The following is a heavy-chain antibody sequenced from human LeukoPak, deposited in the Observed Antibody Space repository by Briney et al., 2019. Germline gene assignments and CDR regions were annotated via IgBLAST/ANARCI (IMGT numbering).Heavy chain of an antibody. V-gene: IGHV1-46*01. CDR2: MNPSGGST. D-gene: IGHD5-12*01. CDR3: ARDPSVATIRTPYYFDY. J-gene: IGHJ4*02. CDR1: GYTFTSYY. Sequence: ASVKVSCKASGYTFTSYYMHWVRQAPGQGLEWMGMMNPSGGSTSYAQKFQGRVTMTRDTSTSTVYMELSSLRSEDTAVYYCARDPSVATIRTPYYFDYWGQGTLVTVSS.